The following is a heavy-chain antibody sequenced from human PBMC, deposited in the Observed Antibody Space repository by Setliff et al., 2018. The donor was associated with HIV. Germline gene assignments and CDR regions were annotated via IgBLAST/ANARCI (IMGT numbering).Heavy chain of an antibody. CDR3: ARGYDYVWGSYRLPYYFDY. CDR2: INHSGST. CDR1: GYSISSGYY. D-gene: IGHD3-16*02. Sequence: TSETLSLTCAVSGYSISSGYYWGWIRQPPGKGLEWIGEINHSGSTNYNPSLKSRVTISVDTSKNQFSLKLSSVTAADTAVYYCARGYDYVWGSYRLPYYFDYWGQGTLVTVSS. V-gene: IGHV4-38-2*01. J-gene: IGHJ4*02.